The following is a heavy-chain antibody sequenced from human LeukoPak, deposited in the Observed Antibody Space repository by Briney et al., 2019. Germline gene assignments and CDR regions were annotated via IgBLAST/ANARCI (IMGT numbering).Heavy chain of an antibody. CDR3: AVYDDAFDI. D-gene: IGHD5/OR15-5a*01. J-gene: IGHJ3*02. Sequence: SETLSLTCTVSGCSISSGYYWGWIRQPPGKGLEWIGEINHSGSTNYNPSLKSRVTISVNTSKNQFSLKLSSVTAADTAVYYCAVYDDAFDIWGQGTMVTVSS. CDR2: INHSGST. CDR1: GCSISSGYY. V-gene: IGHV4-38-2*02.